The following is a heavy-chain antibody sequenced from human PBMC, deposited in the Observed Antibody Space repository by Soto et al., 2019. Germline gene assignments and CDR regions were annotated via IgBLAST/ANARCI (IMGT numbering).Heavy chain of an antibody. J-gene: IGHJ5*02. CDR1: GYTFTSYY. D-gene: IGHD3-22*01. CDR2: INPSGGST. V-gene: IGHV1-46*01. CDR3: ARDRYYYDSSGPGRFDP. Sequence: ASVKVSCKASGYTFTSYYMHWVRQAPGQGLEWMGIINPSGGSTSYAQKFQGRVTMTRDTSTSTVYMELSSLRSEDTAVYYCARDRYYYDSSGPGRFDPWGQGTLVTVSS.